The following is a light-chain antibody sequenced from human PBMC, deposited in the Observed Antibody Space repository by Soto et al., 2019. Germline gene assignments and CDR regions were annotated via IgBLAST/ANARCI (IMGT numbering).Light chain of an antibody. Sequence: QSVLTQPASVSGSPGQSITISCTGTSSDVGGYNYVSWYQQHPGKAPKLMIYEVSNRPSGASNRFSGSKSGNTASLTISGLQAEDEADYYSSSYTSSSTLVFGGGTKVTVL. V-gene: IGLV2-14*01. CDR3: SSYTSSSTLV. J-gene: IGLJ2*01. CDR1: SSDVGGYNY. CDR2: EVS.